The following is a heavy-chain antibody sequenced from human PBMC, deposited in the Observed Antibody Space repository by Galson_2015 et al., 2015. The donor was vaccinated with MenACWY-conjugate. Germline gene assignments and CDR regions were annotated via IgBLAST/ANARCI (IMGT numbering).Heavy chain of an antibody. CDR3: ARRSAMEWLVLFDS. D-gene: IGHD3-3*01. CDR2: VDHSGTT. J-gene: IGHJ4*02. CDR1: GGSIIGDNW. Sequence: ETLSLTCDVSGGSIIGDNWWSWVRQPPRKGLEWVGEVDHSGTTNFNPSLMGRVSMSVDKSRRQFSLKLTSMTAAHTAVYYCARRSAMEWLVLFDSWGQGTLVTASS. V-gene: IGHV4-4*02.